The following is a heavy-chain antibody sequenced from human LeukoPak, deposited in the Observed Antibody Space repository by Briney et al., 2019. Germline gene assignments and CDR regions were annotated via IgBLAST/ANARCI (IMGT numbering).Heavy chain of an antibody. CDR1: GDSFSASY. CDR2: IYTSGST. D-gene: IGHD3-22*01. CDR3: ARDLGYDSSGYHY. Sequence: SETLSLTCAVSGDSFSASYWSWIRQPAGKGLEWIGLIYTSGSTNYNPSLKSRVTMSIDTSKKQFSLKLSSVTAADTAVYYCARDLGYDSSGYHYWGQGTLVTVSS. V-gene: IGHV4-4*07. J-gene: IGHJ4*02.